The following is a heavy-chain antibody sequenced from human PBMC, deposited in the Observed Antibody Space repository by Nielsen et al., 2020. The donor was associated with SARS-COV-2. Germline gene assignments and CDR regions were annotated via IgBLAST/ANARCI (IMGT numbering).Heavy chain of an antibody. Sequence: GESLKISCAASGFTFSDYYMSWIRQAPGTGLEWVSYISSSSSYTNYADSVKGRFTISRDNAKNSLYLQMNSLRAEDTAVYYCARRGSYCSSTSCYRGDYFDYWGQGTLVTVSS. D-gene: IGHD2-2*02. CDR2: ISSSSSYT. CDR1: GFTFSDYY. V-gene: IGHV3-11*06. J-gene: IGHJ4*02. CDR3: ARRGSYCSSTSCYRGDYFDY.